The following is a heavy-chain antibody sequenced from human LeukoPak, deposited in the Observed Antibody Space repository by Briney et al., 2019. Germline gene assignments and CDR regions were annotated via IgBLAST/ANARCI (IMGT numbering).Heavy chain of an antibody. CDR2: MIPIFGTA. D-gene: IGHD3-3*01. CDR1: GGTFSSYA. J-gene: IGHJ6*03. Sequence: SVKVSCKASGGTFSSYAISGVRQAPGQGLEWMGGMIPIFGTAKYAQKFPGNDTITTDESTSTAYMELSSLRSEDTAVYYCERGADFWSGFRPYYYYYMDVWGKGITVTVSS. V-gene: IGHV1-69*05. CDR3: ERGADFWSGFRPYYYYYMDV.